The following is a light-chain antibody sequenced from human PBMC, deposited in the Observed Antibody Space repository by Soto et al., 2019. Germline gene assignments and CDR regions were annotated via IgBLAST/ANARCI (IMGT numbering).Light chain of an antibody. J-gene: IGLJ2*01. Sequence: QSALTQPPSASGSPGQSVTISCTGTSSDVGGYNYVSWYQQHPGKAPKLIIYEVSKRPSGVPDRFSGSKSCNTASLTVSGLQAEDEAEFYCSSYAGSNNLLFGGGTKLTVL. CDR2: EVS. CDR1: SSDVGGYNY. V-gene: IGLV2-8*01. CDR3: SSYAGSNNLL.